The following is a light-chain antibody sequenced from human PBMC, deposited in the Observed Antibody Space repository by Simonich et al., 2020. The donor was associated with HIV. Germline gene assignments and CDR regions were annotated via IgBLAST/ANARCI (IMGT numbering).Light chain of an antibody. CDR1: SSDVGGYNY. CDR3: SSYAGSNNLV. J-gene: IGLJ3*02. CDR2: EVT. V-gene: IGLV2-8*01. Sequence: QSALTQPSSASGSPGQSVTISCTETSSDVGGYNYVSWYQQHPGKAPKLMIYEVTKRPSGVPDRFSGSKSGNTASLTVSGLQAEDEADYYCSSYAGSNNLVFGGGTKLTVL.